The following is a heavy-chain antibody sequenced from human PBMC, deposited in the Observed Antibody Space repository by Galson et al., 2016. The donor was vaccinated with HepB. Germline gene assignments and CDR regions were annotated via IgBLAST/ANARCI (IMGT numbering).Heavy chain of an antibody. Sequence: SLRLSCAASEFTFSDYAMSWVRQAPGKGLEWVGNINQDGSGKYFVDSVKGRFTISRDNTKNSLFLQMNSLRAEDTAVYYCARIYIVGGTFDNWGQGTLATVSS. CDR1: EFTFSDYA. D-gene: IGHD1-26*01. V-gene: IGHV3-7*01. CDR3: ARIYIVGGTFDN. J-gene: IGHJ4*02. CDR2: INQDGSGK.